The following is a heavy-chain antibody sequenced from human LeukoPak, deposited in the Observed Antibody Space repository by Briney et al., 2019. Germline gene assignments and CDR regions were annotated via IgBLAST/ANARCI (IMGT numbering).Heavy chain of an antibody. D-gene: IGHD1-26*01. CDR1: GVSISSYY. J-gene: IGHJ4*02. CDR3: ARLAAISGSDYPDD. CDR2: IFYSGNT. V-gene: IGHV4-59*08. Sequence: SETLSLTCTVSGVSISSYYWSWIRQPPGKGLEWIGYIFYSGNTIYNPCLKSRVTISVDTSKNHFSLRLRSVTAADTAVYYCARLAAISGSDYPDDWGQGTLVTVSS.